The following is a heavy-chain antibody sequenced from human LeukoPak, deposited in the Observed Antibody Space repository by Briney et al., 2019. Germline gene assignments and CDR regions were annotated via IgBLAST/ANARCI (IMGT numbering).Heavy chain of an antibody. CDR2: IIPILGIA. Sequence: SVKVSCKASGGTFSSYAISWVRQAPGQGLEWMGRIIPILGIANYAQKFQGRVTMTRNTSISTAYMELSSLRSEDTAVYYCARRFSGSGSPITYWGQGTLVTVSS. CDR3: ARRFSGSGSPITY. D-gene: IGHD3-10*01. CDR1: GGTFSSYA. V-gene: IGHV1-69*04. J-gene: IGHJ4*02.